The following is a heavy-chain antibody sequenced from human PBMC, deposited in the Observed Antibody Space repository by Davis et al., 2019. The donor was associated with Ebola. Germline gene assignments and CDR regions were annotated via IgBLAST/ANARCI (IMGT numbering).Heavy chain of an antibody. CDR1: GFTFSSYW. CDR2: INSDGSST. CDR3: AKVADGYNWNYPLRY. V-gene: IGHV3-74*01. Sequence: HTGGSLRLSCAASGFTFSSYWMHWVRHAPGKGLVWVSRINSDGSSTSYADSVKGRFTISRDNSKNTLYLQMNSLRAEDTAVYYCAKVADGYNWNYPLRYWGQGTLVTVSS. J-gene: IGHJ4*02. D-gene: IGHD1-7*01.